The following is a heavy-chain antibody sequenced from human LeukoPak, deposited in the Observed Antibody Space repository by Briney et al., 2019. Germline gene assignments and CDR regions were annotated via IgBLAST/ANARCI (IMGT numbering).Heavy chain of an antibody. J-gene: IGHJ6*02. Sequence: PSETLSLTCTVSGGSISSYYWSWIRQPPGKGLEWIGYIHYSGSTNYNSSLKSRVTMSVDTSKNQFSLNLSSVTAADTAVYYCARRQYHYYGMDVWGQGTTVTVSS. V-gene: IGHV4-59*01. D-gene: IGHD2-2*01. CDR3: ARRQYHYYGMDV. CDR2: IHYSGST. CDR1: GGSISSYY.